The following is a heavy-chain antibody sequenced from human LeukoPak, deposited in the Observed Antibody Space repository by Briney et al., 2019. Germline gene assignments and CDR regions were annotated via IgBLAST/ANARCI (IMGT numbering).Heavy chain of an antibody. Sequence: PGGSLRLSCAASGFPFSNYALSWVRQAPGKGLEWVTAVSHSGVDTYYADSVKGRFTISRDNSKNTLYLQMNSLRAEDTAVYYCTKANFYFSGDTAFDIWGQGTVVTVSS. V-gene: IGHV3-23*01. J-gene: IGHJ3*02. CDR1: GFPFSNYA. CDR3: TKANFYFSGDTAFDI. D-gene: IGHD3-10*01. CDR2: VSHSGVDT.